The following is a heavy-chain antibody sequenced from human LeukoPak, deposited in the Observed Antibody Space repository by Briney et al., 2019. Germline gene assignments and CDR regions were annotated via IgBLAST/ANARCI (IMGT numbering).Heavy chain of an antibody. CDR3: ARGFLYSNYVDGSGGIDY. CDR1: GGSFSGYY. V-gene: IGHV4-34*01. D-gene: IGHD4-11*01. Sequence: SETLSLTCAVYGGSFSGYYWSWIRQPPGKGLEWIGEIYHSGGTNYNPSLKSRVTISVDTSKNQFSLKLSSVTAADTAVYYCARGFLYSNYVDGSGGIDYWGQGTLATVSS. CDR2: IYHSGGT. J-gene: IGHJ4*02.